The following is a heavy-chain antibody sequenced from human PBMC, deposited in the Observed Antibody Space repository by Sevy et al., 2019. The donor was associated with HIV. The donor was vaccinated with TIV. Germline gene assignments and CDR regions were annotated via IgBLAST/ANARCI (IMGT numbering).Heavy chain of an antibody. CDR1: GFTFRSYA. Sequence: GGSLRLSCAASGFTFRSYAMHWVRQAPGKGLEWVAIISYDGSSKYYADFVKGRFTISRDNSKNTLYLQMSSLRAEDTAMYYCARDQHDYAGNIRTGWFDPWGQGILVTVSS. V-gene: IGHV3-30-3*01. D-gene: IGHD4-17*01. J-gene: IGHJ5*02. CDR2: ISYDGSSK. CDR3: ARDQHDYAGNIRTGWFDP.